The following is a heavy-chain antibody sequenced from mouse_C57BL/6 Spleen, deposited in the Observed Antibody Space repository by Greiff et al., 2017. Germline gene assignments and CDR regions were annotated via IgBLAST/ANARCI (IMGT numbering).Heavy chain of an antibody. J-gene: IGHJ2*01. CDR3: ARWGDYDEGGFDY. CDR2: IYPGGGYT. Sequence: QVQLKQSGAELVRPGTSVKMSCKASGYTFTNYWIGWAKQRPGHGLAWIGDIYPGGGYTNYNEKFKGKATLTADKSSSTAYMQFSSLTSEDSAIYYCARWGDYDEGGFDYWGQGTTLTVSS. V-gene: IGHV1-63*01. D-gene: IGHD2-4*01. CDR1: GYTFTNYW.